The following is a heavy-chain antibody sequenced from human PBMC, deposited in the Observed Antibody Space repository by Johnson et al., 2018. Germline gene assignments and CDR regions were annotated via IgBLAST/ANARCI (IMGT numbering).Heavy chain of an antibody. CDR2: ISGSGGST. V-gene: IGHV3-23*04. CDR1: GFTFSSYA. Sequence: VQLVQSGGGLVQPGGSLRLSCAASGFTFSSYAMSWVRQAPGKGLEWVSAISGSGGSTYYADSVKGRFTISRDNSKNTLYLQMNSLRADDTAVYYCANFPVVARVRYYYVMDVWGQGTTVTVSS. D-gene: IGHD5-12*01. J-gene: IGHJ6*02. CDR3: ANFPVVARVRYYYVMDV.